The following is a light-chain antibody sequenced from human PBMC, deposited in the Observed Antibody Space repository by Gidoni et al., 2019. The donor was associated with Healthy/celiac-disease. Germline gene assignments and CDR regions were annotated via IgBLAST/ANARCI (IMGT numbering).Light chain of an antibody. CDR3: MQALLPYP. V-gene: IGKV2-28*01. J-gene: IGKJ2*01. CDR1: QRLLHSNGYNY. Sequence: DMVRTQSALSLPVTPGEPASSSCRSSQRLLHSNGYNYLDWYLQKPGQSPHLLIYLGSTRASGVPDRFSGSGSGTDFTLQISRVEAEDVGVYYCMQALLPYPFGQGTKLEIQ. CDR2: LGS.